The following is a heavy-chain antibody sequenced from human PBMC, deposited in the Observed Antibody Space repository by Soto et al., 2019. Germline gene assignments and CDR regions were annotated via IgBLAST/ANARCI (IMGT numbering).Heavy chain of an antibody. CDR2: IKSKGDGGTT. Sequence: EVQLVESGGGLVKPGGSLRLSCEASGFIFNNAWMNWVRQSPGKGLEWVGHIKSKGDGGTTDYAAPVKGRFIISRDDSKKTLYLQMDSLKTEDTAVYYCTTACGTTCYWSYYGTDVWGQGTTVTVSS. CDR3: TTACGTTCYWSYYGTDV. V-gene: IGHV3-15*01. D-gene: IGHD2-2*01. CDR1: GFIFNNAW. J-gene: IGHJ6*02.